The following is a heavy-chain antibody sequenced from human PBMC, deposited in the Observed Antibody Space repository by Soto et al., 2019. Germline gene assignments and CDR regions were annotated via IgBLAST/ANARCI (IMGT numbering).Heavy chain of an antibody. D-gene: IGHD3-22*01. CDR3: ARGRYDSSGYYLSTGNYFDY. J-gene: IGHJ4*02. CDR1: GGTFSSYA. CDR2: IIPIFGTA. V-gene: IGHV1-69*06. Sequence: SVKVSCKASGGTFSSYAISWVRQAPGQGLEWMGGIIPIFGTANYAQKFQGRVTITADKSTSTAYMELSSLRSEDTAVYYCARGRYDSSGYYLSTGNYFDYWGQGTLVTVSS.